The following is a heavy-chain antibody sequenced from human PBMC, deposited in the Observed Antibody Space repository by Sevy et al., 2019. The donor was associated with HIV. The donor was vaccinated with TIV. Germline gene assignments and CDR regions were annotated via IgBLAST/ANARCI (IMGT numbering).Heavy chain of an antibody. J-gene: IGHJ3*02. Sequence: GGSLRLSCAASGFTFSSYTMDWVRQAPGKGLEWVSSIIIGSNYIYYADSLKGRFTISRDNAKNSVFLQMHSLRAEDTALYYCVRRGGLTDDGFDIWGQGTMVTVSS. D-gene: IGHD3-16*01. CDR1: GFTFSSYT. CDR2: IIIGSNYI. V-gene: IGHV3-21*03. CDR3: VRRGGLTDDGFDI.